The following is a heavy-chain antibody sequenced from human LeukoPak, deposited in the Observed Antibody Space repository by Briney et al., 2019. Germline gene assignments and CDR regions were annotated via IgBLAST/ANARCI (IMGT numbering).Heavy chain of an antibody. D-gene: IGHD3-10*01. CDR1: GFTFSSYA. CDR2: ISGTGGNT. J-gene: IGHJ6*02. CDR3: AKNYESGRGVPYGMDV. Sequence: GGSLRLSCAASGFTFSSYAMSWVRQAPGKGLEWVSGISGTGGNTYYADSVKGRFTISRDNSKNTLYLQMSSLRGEDTAVYYCAKNYESGRGVPYGMDVWGQGTTVTVSS. V-gene: IGHV3-23*01.